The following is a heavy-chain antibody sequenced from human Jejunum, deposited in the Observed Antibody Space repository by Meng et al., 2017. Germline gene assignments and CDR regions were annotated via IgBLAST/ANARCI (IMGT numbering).Heavy chain of an antibody. CDR3: ARAVWFERPVGPDY. CDR2: INPNNGGT. V-gene: IGHV1-2*02. CDR1: GYTFTGYY. J-gene: IGHJ4*02. Sequence: ASVKVSCKASGYTFTGYYLHWVRQAPGQGLEWMGWINPNNGGTNYARNFQGRVTMTRDTSISTAYMEIRSLQSDDTAVYYCARAVWFERPVGPDYWGQGTLVTASS. D-gene: IGHD3-10*01.